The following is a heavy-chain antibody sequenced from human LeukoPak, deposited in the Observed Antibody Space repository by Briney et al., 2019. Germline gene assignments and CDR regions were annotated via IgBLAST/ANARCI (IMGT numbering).Heavy chain of an antibody. V-gene: IGHV4-34*01. CDR3: AIQGVGATRGFDY. CDR1: GGSFSGYY. Sequence: PSETLSLTCAVYGGSFSGYYWSWIRQPPGKGLEWIGEINHSGSTNYNPSLKSRVTISVDTSKNQFSLKLSSVTAADTAVYYCAIQGVGATRGFDYWGQGTLVTVSS. CDR2: INHSGST. J-gene: IGHJ4*02. D-gene: IGHD1-26*01.